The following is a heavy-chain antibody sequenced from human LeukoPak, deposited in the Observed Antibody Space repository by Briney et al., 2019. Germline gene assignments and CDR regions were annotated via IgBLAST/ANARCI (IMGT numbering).Heavy chain of an antibody. D-gene: IGHD6-19*01. CDR2: ISYDGSNK. CDR1: GYTLTELS. J-gene: IGHJ4*02. CDR3: AKERQWLGTTSFDY. Sequence: SCKVSGYTLTELSMHWVRQAPGKGLEWVAVISYDGSNKYYADSVKGRFTISRDNSKNTLYLQMNSLRAEDTAVYYCAKERQWLGTTSFDYWGQGTLVTVSS. V-gene: IGHV3-30*18.